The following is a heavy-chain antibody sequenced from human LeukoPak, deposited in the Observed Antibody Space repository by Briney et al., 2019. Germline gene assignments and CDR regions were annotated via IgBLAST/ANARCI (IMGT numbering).Heavy chain of an antibody. CDR3: ARLEDTALKFDY. CDR1: GFTFSSYA. Sequence: PGGSLRLSCAASGFTFSSYAMSWIRQPPGKGLEYIGYIYYTRSTDYNPSLRSRVTISLDTSKNQFSLKLSSVTAADTAIYYCARLEDTALKFDYWGQGTLVTVSS. J-gene: IGHJ4*02. V-gene: IGHV4-59*01. D-gene: IGHD5-18*01. CDR2: IYYTRST.